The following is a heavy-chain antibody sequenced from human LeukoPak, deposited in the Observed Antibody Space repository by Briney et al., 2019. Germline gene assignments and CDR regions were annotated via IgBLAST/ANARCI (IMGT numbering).Heavy chain of an antibody. CDR1: GFAFSDYW. J-gene: IGHJ4*02. V-gene: IGHV3-7*01. D-gene: IGHD1-26*01. Sequence: LAGGSLRLSCATFGFAFSDYWMTWVRQVPGKGLEWVANINREGNEKYYVDSVKGRFTISRDNAKNSVDLQMGSLRVEDTAVYYCARVGTWELQRVFDFWGQGTLVTVSS. CDR3: ARVGTWELQRVFDF. CDR2: INREGNEK.